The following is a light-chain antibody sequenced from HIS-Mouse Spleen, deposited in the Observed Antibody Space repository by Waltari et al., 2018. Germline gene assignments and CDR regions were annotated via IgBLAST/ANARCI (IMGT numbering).Light chain of an antibody. V-gene: IGLV2-8*01. J-gene: IGLJ2*01. CDR2: EVS. CDR3: SSYAGSNNFEV. Sequence: QSALTQPPSASGSPGQSVTISCTGTSSDVGGYNYVSWYQQHPGKAPQHRIYEVSKRPSGVPERVAGSKAGNTASLTVSGLQAEDEADYYCSSYAGSNNFEVFGGGTKLTVL. CDR1: SSDVGGYNY.